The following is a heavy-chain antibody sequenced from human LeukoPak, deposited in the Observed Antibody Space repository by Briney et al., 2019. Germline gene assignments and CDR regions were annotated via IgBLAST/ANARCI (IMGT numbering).Heavy chain of an antibody. J-gene: IGHJ4*02. V-gene: IGHV3-23*01. CDR1: GFTFSSYA. CDR2: ISAGGGST. D-gene: IGHD5-12*01. CDR3: ARAQHSGYERYQYYFDY. Sequence: GGSLRLSCAASGFTFSSYAMTWVRQAPGKGLEWVSVISAGGGSTYYADSVKGRFTISRDNAKNTLYLQMNSLRAEDTAVYYCARAQHSGYERYQYYFDYWGQGTLVTVSS.